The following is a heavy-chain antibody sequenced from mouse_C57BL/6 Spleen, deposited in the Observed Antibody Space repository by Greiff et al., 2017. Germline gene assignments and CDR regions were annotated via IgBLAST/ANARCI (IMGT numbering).Heavy chain of an antibody. D-gene: IGHD2-5*01. CDR3: TCAYYSNYTRCCFDY. V-gene: IGHV14-1*01. J-gene: IGHJ2*01. CDR1: GFNIKDYY. Sequence: VQLQQPGAELVRPGASVKLSCTASGFNIKDYYMHWVKQRPEQGLEWIGRIDPEDGDTEYAPKFPGKATMTADTSSNTAYLQLSSLTSEDTAVYYCTCAYYSNYTRCCFDYWGQGTTLTVSS. CDR2: IDPEDGDT.